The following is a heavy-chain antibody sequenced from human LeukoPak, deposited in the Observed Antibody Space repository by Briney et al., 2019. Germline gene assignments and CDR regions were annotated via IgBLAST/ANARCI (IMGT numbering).Heavy chain of an antibody. CDR3: ARDYGDYENWFDP. CDR1: GGSFSGYY. Sequence: SETLSLTCTVYGGSFSGYYWSWIRQPPGKGLEWIGEINHSGSTYYNPSLKSRVTISVDTSKNHFSLKLSSVTAADTAVYYCARDYGDYENWFDPWGQGTLVTVSS. J-gene: IGHJ5*02. D-gene: IGHD4-17*01. CDR2: INHSGST. V-gene: IGHV4-34*01.